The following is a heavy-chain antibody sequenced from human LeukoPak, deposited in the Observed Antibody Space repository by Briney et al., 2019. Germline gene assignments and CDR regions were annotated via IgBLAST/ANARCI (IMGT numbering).Heavy chain of an antibody. CDR1: GFTFSSYA. Sequence: GGSLRLSCAASGFTFSSYAMTWVRQAPGKGLEWVSDINGSGGRTNYADSVKGRFTISRDNSKNTLYLQMNSLRPEDTAVYYCAKDDAWLQYGNWGRGTLVTVSS. CDR2: INGSGGRT. J-gene: IGHJ4*02. V-gene: IGHV3-23*01. D-gene: IGHD5-24*01. CDR3: AKDDAWLQYGN.